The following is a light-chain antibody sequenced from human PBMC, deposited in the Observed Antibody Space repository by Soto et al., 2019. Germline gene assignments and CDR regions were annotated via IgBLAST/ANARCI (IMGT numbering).Light chain of an antibody. CDR3: SSYTSSYTLV. Sequence: QSALTQPASVSGSPGQSITISCTGTSSDVGGYNYVSWYQQHPGKAPKLMIYDVSNRPSGVSNRFSGSKSGNTASLTISGLQAEDGGYYYCSSYTSSYTLVFGGGTKLTVL. CDR1: SSDVGGYNY. J-gene: IGLJ2*01. V-gene: IGLV2-14*01. CDR2: DVS.